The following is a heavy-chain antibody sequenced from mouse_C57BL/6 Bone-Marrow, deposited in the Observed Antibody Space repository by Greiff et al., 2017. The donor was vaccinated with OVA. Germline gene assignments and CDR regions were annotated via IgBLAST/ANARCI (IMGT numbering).Heavy chain of an antibody. V-gene: IGHV10-1*01. CDR2: IRSKSNNYAT. CDR3: VRHHYYGNFWYFDV. Sequence: VQLKESGGGLVQPKGSLKLSCAASGFSFNTYAMNWVRQAPGKGLEWVARIRSKSNNYATYYADSVKDRFTISRDDSESMLYLQMNNLKTEDTAMYYCVRHHYYGNFWYFDVWGTGTTVTVSS. CDR1: GFSFNTYA. D-gene: IGHD2-1*01. J-gene: IGHJ1*03.